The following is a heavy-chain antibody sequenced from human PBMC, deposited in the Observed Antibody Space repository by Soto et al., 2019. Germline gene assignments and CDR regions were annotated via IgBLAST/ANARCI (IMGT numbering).Heavy chain of an antibody. CDR1: GGSVSSVRYY. Sequence: SETLSLTCTGSGGSVSSVRYYWSRIRPPTGKGLEWIGYIYYSGSTNCNPSLKRRVTIAVDTTKNQFSLKLSSVPAADTAVYYCSRWGSSGWYYYFHYWRQVSLVTVS. V-gene: IGHV4-61*01. D-gene: IGHD6-19*01. CDR3: SRWGSSGWYYYFHY. CDR2: IYYSGST. J-gene: IGHJ4*02.